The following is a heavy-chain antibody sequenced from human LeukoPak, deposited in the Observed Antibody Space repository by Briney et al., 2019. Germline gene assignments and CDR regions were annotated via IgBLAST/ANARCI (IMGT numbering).Heavy chain of an antibody. CDR3: ARDGVFPRTYYYYYYYVGV. V-gene: IGHV1-2*02. CDR1: GCTLTGYY. CDR2: INPNSGGT. D-gene: IGHD1-14*01. J-gene: IGHJ6*03. Sequence: GASVKLSCNASGCTLTGYYMHWVRQAPGQGLEWMGWINPNSGGTNYAQKFQGRVTMTRDTSISTAYMELIRLRSDDTAVYYCARDGVFPRTYYYYYYYVGVWGKGTTVTVSS.